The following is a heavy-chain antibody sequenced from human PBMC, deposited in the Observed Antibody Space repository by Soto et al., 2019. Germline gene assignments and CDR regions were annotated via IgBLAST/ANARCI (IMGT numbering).Heavy chain of an antibody. CDR3: ARDSGPRITMLVVVPPPSF. D-gene: IGHD3-22*01. Sequence: GASVKVSCKASGYTFTSYGISWVRQAPGQGLEWMGWISAYNGNTNYAQKLQGRVTMTTDTSTSTAYMELRSLRSDDTAVYYCARDSGPRITMLVVVPPPSFWGQGTLVTVSS. CDR1: GYTFTSYG. J-gene: IGHJ4*02. V-gene: IGHV1-18*01. CDR2: ISAYNGNT.